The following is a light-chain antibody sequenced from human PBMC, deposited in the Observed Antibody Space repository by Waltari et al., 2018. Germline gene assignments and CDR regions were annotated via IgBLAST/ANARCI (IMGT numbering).Light chain of an antibody. J-gene: IGKJ4*01. CDR1: QSVSSS. CDR3: QQTYGFPVT. Sequence: DIQVTQSPSSLSGSLGDRISMSCRTSQSVSSSLSWYHQRPGEAPKLLISSASRVQSGVPPRFSGRGSGTEFTLTISSLRPEDCGTYCCQQTYGFPVTFGGGTKV. CDR2: SAS. V-gene: IGKV1-39*01.